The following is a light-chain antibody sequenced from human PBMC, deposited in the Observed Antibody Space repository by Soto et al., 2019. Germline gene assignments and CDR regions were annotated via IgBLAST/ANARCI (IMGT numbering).Light chain of an antibody. V-gene: IGKV3-15*01. CDR1: QGVTTN. CDR3: QQCNNWPFS. J-gene: IGKJ5*01. Sequence: EIVMTQYPATLSVSPGERATLSCRAGQGVTTNFAWYQQKSGQSPRLLIYDVSIRATGVPARFSGTESETDFTLTITGLQSEDSAVYFCQQCNNWPFSFGQGTRLEIK. CDR2: DVS.